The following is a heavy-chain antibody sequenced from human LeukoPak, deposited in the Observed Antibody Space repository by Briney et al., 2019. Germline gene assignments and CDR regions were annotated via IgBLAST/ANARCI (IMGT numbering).Heavy chain of an antibody. V-gene: IGHV1-46*01. CDR2: INPSGGST. Sequence: GASVKVSCRASGYTFTGYYIHWVRQAPGQGLEWMGIINPSGGSTTYAQKFQGRVTMTRDMSTSTVYMELISLRSEDTAVYYCARVHHYFDIAFDYWGQGTLVTVSS. J-gene: IGHJ4*02. CDR1: GYTFTGYY. D-gene: IGHD3-22*01. CDR3: ARVHHYFDIAFDY.